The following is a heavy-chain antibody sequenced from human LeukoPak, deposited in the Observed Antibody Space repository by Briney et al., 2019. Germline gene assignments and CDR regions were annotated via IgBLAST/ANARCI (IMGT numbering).Heavy chain of an antibody. V-gene: IGHV3-7*01. D-gene: IGHD3-10*01. CDR1: GFTFSDFY. Sequence: GGSLRLSCAASGFTFSDFYMSWVRQSAGKRLECVANIQQTGRDKYYVDSVKGRFTISRDNAKNSLFLQMNSLRGDDTAVYYCAREGIQGGTDDAFDIWGQGTTVTVS. J-gene: IGHJ3*02. CDR2: IQQTGRDK. CDR3: AREGIQGGTDDAFDI.